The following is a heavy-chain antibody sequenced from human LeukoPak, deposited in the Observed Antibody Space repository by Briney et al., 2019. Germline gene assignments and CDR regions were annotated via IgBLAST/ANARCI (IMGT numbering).Heavy chain of an antibody. J-gene: IGHJ3*02. Sequence: PSETLSLTCAVYGGSFSGYYWSWIRQPPGKGLEWIGEINHSGSTNYNPSLKSRVTISLDTSKNQFSLKLSSVTAADTAVYYCAMGVRGQLAPSDAFDIWGQGTMVTVSS. CDR1: GGSFSGYY. CDR2: INHSGST. V-gene: IGHV4-34*01. CDR3: AMGVRGQLAPSDAFDI. D-gene: IGHD6-6*01.